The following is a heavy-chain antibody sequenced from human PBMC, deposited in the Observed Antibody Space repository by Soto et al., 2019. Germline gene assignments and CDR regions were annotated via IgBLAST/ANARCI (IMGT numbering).Heavy chain of an antibody. CDR2: ISPRTTYK. D-gene: IGHD2-21*01. V-gene: IGHV3-11*06. CDR3: SRGGGGGLFDL. J-gene: IGHJ4*02. Sequence: QVQLVESGGGLVKPGGSLRLSCASSGFTFSDHYMNWIRRSPGKGLEFLSYISPRTTYKNYADSVKGRFTISRDNAKNSLYLQLNSLRGEDTAIYYCSRGGGGGLFDLWGQGTFVTVSS. CDR1: GFTFSDHY.